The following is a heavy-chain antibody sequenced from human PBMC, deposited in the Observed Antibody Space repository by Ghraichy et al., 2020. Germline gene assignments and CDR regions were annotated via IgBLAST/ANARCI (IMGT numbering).Heavy chain of an antibody. J-gene: IGHJ4*02. CDR2: INHSGST. D-gene: IGHD4-23*01. Sequence: SETLSLTCAVYGGSFSGYYWSWIRQPPGKGLEWIGEINHSGSTNYNPSLKSRVTISVDTSKNQFSLKLSSVTAADTAVYYCARLGGYGGKPVDYWGQGTLVTVSS. CDR3: ARLGGYGGKPVDY. V-gene: IGHV4-34*01. CDR1: GGSFSGYY.